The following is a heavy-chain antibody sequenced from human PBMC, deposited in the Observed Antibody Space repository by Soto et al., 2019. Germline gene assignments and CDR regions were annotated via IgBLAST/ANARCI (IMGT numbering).Heavy chain of an antibody. Sequence: QVQLQQSGPGLVKPSQTLSLTCAISGDSVSSNSAAWNWIRQSPSRGLEWLGRTSYRSKWDHDYAVSGKIRININAATSMNQFALQLNSVTPEDTAVYYCARGGGNGMDVWGQGTTVTVSS. J-gene: IGHJ6*02. V-gene: IGHV6-1*01. CDR1: GDSVSSNSAA. D-gene: IGHD3-3*01. CDR3: ARGGGNGMDV. CDR2: TSYRSKWDH.